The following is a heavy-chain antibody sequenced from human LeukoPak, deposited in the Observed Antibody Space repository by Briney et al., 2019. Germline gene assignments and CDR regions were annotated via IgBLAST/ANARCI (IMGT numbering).Heavy chain of an antibody. V-gene: IGHV3-23*01. D-gene: IGHD6-6*01. J-gene: IGHJ4*02. CDR3: ARGLSGYSSSLGY. CDR1: GFTVSSYG. CDR2: ITVRGAFT. Sequence: GGSLRLSCAASGFTVSSYGMSWVRQAPGKGLEWVSPITVRGAFTDYADSVKGRFTISRDTSKNTLYLQMNSLRGEDTAVYYCARGLSGYSSSLGYWGQGTLVTVSS.